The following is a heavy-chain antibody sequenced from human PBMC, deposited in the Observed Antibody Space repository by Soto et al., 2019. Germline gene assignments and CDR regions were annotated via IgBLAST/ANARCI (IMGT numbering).Heavy chain of an antibody. Sequence: TLSLTCTVSGGSISSGGYYWSWIRQHPGKGLEWIGYIYYSGSTYYNPSLKSRVTISVDTSKNQFSLKLSSVTAADTAVYYCARGNGTTVTTNLGWFDPWGQGTLVTVSS. V-gene: IGHV4-31*02. D-gene: IGHD4-17*01. CDR3: ARGNGTTVTTNLGWFDP. J-gene: IGHJ5*02. CDR1: GGSISSGGYY. CDR2: IYYSGST.